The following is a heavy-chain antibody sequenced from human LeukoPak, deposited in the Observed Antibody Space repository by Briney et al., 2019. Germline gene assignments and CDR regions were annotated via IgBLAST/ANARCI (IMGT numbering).Heavy chain of an antibody. Sequence: GASVKVSCKVSGYTFTSYGISWVRQAPGQGLEWMGWISAYNGNTNYAQKLQGRVTMTTDTSTSTAYMELRSLRSDDTAVYYCARTDYGDYAINWFDPWGQGTLVTVSS. D-gene: IGHD4-17*01. CDR3: ARTDYGDYAINWFDP. CDR2: ISAYNGNT. J-gene: IGHJ5*02. V-gene: IGHV1-18*01. CDR1: GYTFTSYG.